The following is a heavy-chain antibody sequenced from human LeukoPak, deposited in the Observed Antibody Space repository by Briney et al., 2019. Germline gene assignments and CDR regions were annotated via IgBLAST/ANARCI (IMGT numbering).Heavy chain of an antibody. CDR3: AGIETGTSRLISTFDL. D-gene: IGHD3-22*01. V-gene: IGHV4-4*07. J-gene: IGHJ4*03. Sequence: PSDTLSLTCSVSGGAITKYCWNWVRQPAGKGLEWFGRIYVSGSTDYNPALESRGSMSIDTSKNRISLKLNSVPAADTAVYYCAGIETGTSRLISTFDLWGLGTLVTVSS. CDR2: IYVSGST. CDR1: GGAITKYC.